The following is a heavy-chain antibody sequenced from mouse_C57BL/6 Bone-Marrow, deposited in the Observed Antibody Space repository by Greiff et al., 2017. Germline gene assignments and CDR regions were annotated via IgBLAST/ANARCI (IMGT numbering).Heavy chain of an antibody. CDR3: AKEFYDGFDY. V-gene: IGHV1-82*01. D-gene: IGHD1-1*01. CDR2: IYPGDGDT. Sequence: VKLMESGPELVKPGASVKISCKASGYAFSSSWMNWVKQRPGKGLEWIGRIYPGDGDTNYNGKFKGKATLTADKSSSTAYMQLSSLTSEDSAVYFCAKEFYDGFDYWGQGTTLTVSS. J-gene: IGHJ2*01. CDR1: GYAFSSSW.